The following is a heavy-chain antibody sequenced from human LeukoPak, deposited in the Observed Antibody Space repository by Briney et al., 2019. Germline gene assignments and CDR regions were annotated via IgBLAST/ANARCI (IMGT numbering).Heavy chain of an antibody. J-gene: IGHJ3*02. Sequence: GGALRLSCAASVFTFSNFAVSWVRQAPGKGLECVSAIIGSVGSTYYADSVKGRCTISRDNSKNTLYLQMNSLRAEDTAVYYCAKSPAVDAAFDIWGQGTMVTVSS. D-gene: IGHD4-23*01. CDR3: AKSPAVDAAFDI. CDR1: VFTFSNFA. V-gene: IGHV3-23*01. CDR2: IIGSVGST.